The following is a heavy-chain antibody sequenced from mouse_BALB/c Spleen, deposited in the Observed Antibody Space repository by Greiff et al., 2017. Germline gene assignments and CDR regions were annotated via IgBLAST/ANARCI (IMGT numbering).Heavy chain of an antibody. CDR2: IDPENGDT. CDR3: NALDYGYESYAMDY. CDR1: GFNIKDYY. J-gene: IGHJ4*01. Sequence: EVQLQQSGAELVRSGASVKLSCTASGFNIKDYYMHWVKQRPEQGLEWIGWIDPENGDTEYAPKFQGKATMTADTSSNTAYLQLSSLTSEDTAVYYCNALDYGYESYAMDYWGQGTSVTVSS. V-gene: IGHV14-4*02. D-gene: IGHD2-2*01.